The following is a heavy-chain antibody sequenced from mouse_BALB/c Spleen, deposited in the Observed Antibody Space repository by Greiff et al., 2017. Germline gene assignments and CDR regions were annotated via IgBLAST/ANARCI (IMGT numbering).Heavy chain of an antibody. V-gene: IGHV5-12-1*01. D-gene: IGHD1-1*02. J-gene: IGHJ2*01. CDR2: ISSGGGST. Sequence: EVMLVESGGGLVQPGGSLKLSCAASGFAFSSYDMSWVRQTPEKRLEWVVYISSGGGSTYYPDTVKGRFTISRDNAKNTLYLQMSSLKSEDTAIYYCAREGYGSYYFDYWGQGTTLTVSS. CDR1: GFAFSSYD. CDR3: AREGYGSYYFDY.